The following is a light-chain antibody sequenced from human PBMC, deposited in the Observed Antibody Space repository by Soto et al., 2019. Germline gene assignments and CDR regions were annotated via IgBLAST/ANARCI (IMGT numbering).Light chain of an antibody. CDR2: EVS. CDR3: SSYAGSNNVV. Sequence: QSALSQPPSASGSPGQSVTIACTGTISDVGGYNYVSWHQQHPGKAPKLMIYEVSKRPSGVPDRFSGSKSGNTASLTVSGLQAEDDSDYYCSSYAGSNNVVFGGGTKLTVL. V-gene: IGLV2-8*01. J-gene: IGLJ2*01. CDR1: ISDVGGYNY.